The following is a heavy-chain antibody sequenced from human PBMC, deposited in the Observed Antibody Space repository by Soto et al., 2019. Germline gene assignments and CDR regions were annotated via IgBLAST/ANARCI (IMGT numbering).Heavy chain of an antibody. Sequence: GGSLRLSCAGSGFPFSNSCMNWVRHAPGKGLEWVSAISGSGGSTYYADSVKGRFTISRDNSKNTLYLQMNSLRAEDTAVYYCAKDSMSAMYYYGMDVWGQGTTVTVSS. CDR1: GFPFSNSC. D-gene: IGHD2-2*01. CDR3: AKDSMSAMYYYGMDV. CDR2: ISGSGGST. V-gene: IGHV3-23*01. J-gene: IGHJ6*02.